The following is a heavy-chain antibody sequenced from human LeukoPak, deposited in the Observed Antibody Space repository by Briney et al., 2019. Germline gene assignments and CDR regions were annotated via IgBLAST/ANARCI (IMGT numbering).Heavy chain of an antibody. Sequence: QPGGSLRLSCAASGFTFSSYGMHWVRQAPGKGLEWVAVIWYDGSNKYYADSVKGRFTISRDNSKNTLYLQMNSLRADDTALYYCATAFWSAYYFYSWGQGSLVTVSS. CDR1: GFTFSSYG. J-gene: IGHJ4*02. D-gene: IGHD3-3*01. V-gene: IGHV3-30*02. CDR2: IWYDGSNK. CDR3: ATAFWSAYYFYS.